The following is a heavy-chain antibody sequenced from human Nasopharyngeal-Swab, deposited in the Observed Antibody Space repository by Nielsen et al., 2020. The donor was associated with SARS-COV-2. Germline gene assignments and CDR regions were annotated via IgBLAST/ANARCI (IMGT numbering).Heavy chain of an antibody. Sequence: GESLKISCAASGFTFSSYAMSWVRQAPGKGLEWVSGFSGIGGRTYYADSVKGRFTISRDNSKNTLYLQMNSLRAEDTAVYYCAKDLQKWLVLGGYYYYNMDVWGQGTTVTVSS. D-gene: IGHD6-19*01. V-gene: IGHV3-23*01. CDR3: AKDLQKWLVLGGYYYYNMDV. CDR1: GFTFSSYA. CDR2: FSGIGGRT. J-gene: IGHJ6*02.